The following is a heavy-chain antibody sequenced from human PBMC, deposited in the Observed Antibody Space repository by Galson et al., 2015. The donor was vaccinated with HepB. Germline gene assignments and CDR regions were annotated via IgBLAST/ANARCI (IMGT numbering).Heavy chain of an antibody. Sequence: SVKVSCKASGYTFTSYAMHWVRQAPGQRLEWMGWINPGDGNTKYSQKFQGRVTITRDTSASTAYMELGSLRSEDTALYYCARALWFGDLSNDYWGQGTLVTVSS. CDR1: GYTFTSYA. D-gene: IGHD3-10*01. CDR3: ARALWFGDLSNDY. CDR2: INPGDGNT. J-gene: IGHJ4*02. V-gene: IGHV1-3*01.